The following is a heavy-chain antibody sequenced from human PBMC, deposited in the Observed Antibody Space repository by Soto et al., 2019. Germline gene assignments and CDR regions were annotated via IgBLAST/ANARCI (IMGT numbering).Heavy chain of an antibody. CDR2: IGTAGDT. D-gene: IGHD3-16*02. V-gene: IGHV3-13*01. Sequence: PGGSLRLSCAASGFTFSSYDMHWVRQATGKGLEWVSAIGTAGDTYYPGSVKGRFTISRENAKNSLYLQMNSLRAEDTAVYYCARSFGQLRLGELSRPLDYWGQGTLVTVSS. J-gene: IGHJ4*02. CDR1: GFTFSSYD. CDR3: ARSFGQLRLGELSRPLDY.